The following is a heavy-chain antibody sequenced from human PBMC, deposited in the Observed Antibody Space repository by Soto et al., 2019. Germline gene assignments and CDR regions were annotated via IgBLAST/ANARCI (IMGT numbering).Heavy chain of an antibody. D-gene: IGHD5-12*01. CDR1: GFTLSNAW. Sequence: GGSRRLSGAASGFTLSNAWMGWVRQAPGKGLEWVGRIKSKTDGGTTDYAAPVKGRFTISRDDSKNTLYLQMNSLKTEDTAVYYCTTGRDGYKDYFDYWGQGTLVTVS. CDR3: TTGRDGYKDYFDY. J-gene: IGHJ4*02. V-gene: IGHV3-15*01. CDR2: IKSKTDGGTT.